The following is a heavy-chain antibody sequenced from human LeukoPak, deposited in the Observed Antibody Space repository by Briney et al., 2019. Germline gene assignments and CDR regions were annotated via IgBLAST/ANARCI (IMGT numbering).Heavy chain of an antibody. D-gene: IGHD3-22*01. J-gene: IGHJ4*02. Sequence: SVKVSCKASGGTFSSYAISWVRQAPGQGLEWMGGIIPIFGTANYAQRFQGRVTITADESTSTAYMELSSLRSEDTAVYYCARDTYYYDSSGYYFDWGQGTLVTVSS. CDR1: GGTFSSYA. V-gene: IGHV1-69*13. CDR3: ARDTYYYDSSGYYFD. CDR2: IIPIFGTA.